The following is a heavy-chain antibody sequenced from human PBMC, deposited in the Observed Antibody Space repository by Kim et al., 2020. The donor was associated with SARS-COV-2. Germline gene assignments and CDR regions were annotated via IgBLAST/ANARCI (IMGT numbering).Heavy chain of an antibody. Sequence: GGSLRLSCAASGYTFGGWARSWVRQAPGKGLEWGSDVVSIADRKYYADFEKGRFTISKANSKDTLYLQMNTMRAEDTVGYYCAQVGGASDYGNYYFDFLG. V-gene: IGHV3-23*01. CDR3: AQVGGASDYGNYYFDF. D-gene: IGHD4-17*01. J-gene: IGHJ4*01. CDR1: GYTFGGWA. CDR2: VVSIADRK.